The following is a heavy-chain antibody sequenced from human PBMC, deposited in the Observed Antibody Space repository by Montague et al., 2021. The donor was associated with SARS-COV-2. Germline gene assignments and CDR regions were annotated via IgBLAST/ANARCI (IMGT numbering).Heavy chain of an antibody. J-gene: IGHJ3*02. CDR2: TYYGSSWNT. CDR3: ARGWNYAFDI. CDR1: GDSVSRNNPA. D-gene: IGHD1-7*01. Sequence: CAISGDSVSRNNPAWNWIRQSPSRGLEWLGRTYYGSSWNTDYAVSVKSRITISPDTSKNQFSLHLNSVTPEDTAVYYCARGWNYAFDIWSQGTWSPSLQ. V-gene: IGHV6-1*01.